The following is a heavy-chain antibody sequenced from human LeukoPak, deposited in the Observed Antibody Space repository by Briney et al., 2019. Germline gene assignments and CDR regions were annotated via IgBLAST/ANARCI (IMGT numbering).Heavy chain of an antibody. CDR2: INPNSGGT. V-gene: IGHV1-2*06. D-gene: IGHD6-13*01. J-gene: IGHJ4*02. CDR1: GYTFTGYY. CDR3: ARGYSSSWYDY. Sequence: GASVKVSCKXSGYTFTGYYMHWVRQSPGQGLEWMGRINPNSGGTNYAQKFQGRVTMTRDTSISTAYMELSRLRSDDTAVYYCARGYSSSWYDYWGQGTLVTVSS.